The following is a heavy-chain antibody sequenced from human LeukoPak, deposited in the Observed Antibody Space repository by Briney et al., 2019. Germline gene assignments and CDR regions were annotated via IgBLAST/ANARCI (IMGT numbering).Heavy chain of an antibody. D-gene: IGHD2-2*01. CDR3: ARDGGPYCSSTSCYLETLPQNAFDI. Sequence: GGSLRLSCAASGFTFSSYSMNWVRQAPGKGLEWVSSISSSSSSYIYYADSVKGRFTISRDNAKNSLYLQMNSLRAEDTAVYYCARDGGPYCSSTSCYLETLPQNAFDIWGQGTMVTVSS. V-gene: IGHV3-21*01. J-gene: IGHJ3*02. CDR2: ISSSSSSYI. CDR1: GFTFSSYS.